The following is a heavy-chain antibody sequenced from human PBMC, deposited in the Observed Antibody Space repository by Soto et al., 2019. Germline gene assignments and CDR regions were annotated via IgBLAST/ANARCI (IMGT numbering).Heavy chain of an antibody. Sequence: GGSLRLSCAASGFTFSSDALHWVLQAPCKGLEWVAFISYDGSNTFYADSVKGRFTVSRDNSNNTLYLQMNSLRAEDTAVYYCAKDQWFGSSSHYYYGMDVWGQGTTVTVSS. CDR1: GFTFSSDA. CDR2: ISYDGSNT. D-gene: IGHD3-10*01. V-gene: IGHV3-30*04. CDR3: AKDQWFGSSSHYYYGMDV. J-gene: IGHJ6*02.